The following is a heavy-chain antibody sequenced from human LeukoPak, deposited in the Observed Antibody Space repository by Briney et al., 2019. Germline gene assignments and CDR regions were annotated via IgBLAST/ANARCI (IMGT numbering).Heavy chain of an antibody. CDR3: ASLRVRCFDY. CDR2: INHSGST. Sequence: NPSETLSLTCAVYGGSFSGYYWSWIRQPPGKGLEWIGEINHSGSTNYNPSLKSRVTILVDTSKNQFSLKLSSVTAADTAVYYCASLRVRCFDYWGQGTLVTVSS. J-gene: IGHJ4*02. D-gene: IGHD3-3*01. CDR1: GGSFSGYY. V-gene: IGHV4-34*01.